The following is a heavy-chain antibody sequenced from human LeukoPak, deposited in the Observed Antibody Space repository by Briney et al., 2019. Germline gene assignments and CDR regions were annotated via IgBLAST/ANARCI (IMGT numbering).Heavy chain of an antibody. Sequence: SETLSLTCTVSGGSISSYYWSWIRQPPGKGLEWIGYIYYSGSTNYNPSLKSRVTISVDTSKNQFSLKLSSVTAADTAVYYCARFGRSSIAVAGDKFDYWGQGTLVTVPS. D-gene: IGHD6-19*01. V-gene: IGHV4-59*08. J-gene: IGHJ4*02. CDR2: IYYSGST. CDR3: ARFGRSSIAVAGDKFDY. CDR1: GGSISSYY.